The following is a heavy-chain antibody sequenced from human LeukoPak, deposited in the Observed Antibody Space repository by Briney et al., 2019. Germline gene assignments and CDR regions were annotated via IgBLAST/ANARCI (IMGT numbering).Heavy chain of an antibody. CDR3: AKEVKPRIMITFGGVIAKGY. CDR1: GFTFSSYA. D-gene: IGHD3-16*02. CDR2: ISGSGGST. V-gene: IGHV3-23*01. Sequence: GGSLRLSCAASGFTFSSYAMSWVRQAPGKGLEWVSAISGSGGSTYYADSVKGRFTISRDNSKNTLYLQMNSLRAEDTAVYYCAKEVKPRIMITFGGVIAKGYWGQGTLVTVSS. J-gene: IGHJ4*02.